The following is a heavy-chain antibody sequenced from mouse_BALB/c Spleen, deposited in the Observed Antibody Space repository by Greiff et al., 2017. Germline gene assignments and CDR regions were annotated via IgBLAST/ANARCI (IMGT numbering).Heavy chain of an antibody. J-gene: IGHJ3*01. CDR2: INPGSGGT. CDR3: ARGDYRYDEGAWFAY. Sequence: QVQLQQSGAELVRPGTSVKVSCKASGYAFTNYLIEWVKQRPGQGLEWIGVINPGSGGTNYNEKFKGKATLTADKSSSTAYMQLSSLTSDDSAVYFCARGDYRYDEGAWFAYWGQGTLVTVSA. D-gene: IGHD2-14*01. V-gene: IGHV1-54*01. CDR1: GYAFTNYL.